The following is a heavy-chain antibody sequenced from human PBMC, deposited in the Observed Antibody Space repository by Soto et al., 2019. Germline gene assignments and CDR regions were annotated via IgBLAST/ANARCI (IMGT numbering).Heavy chain of an antibody. CDR3: ASGNPWGVILAS. Sequence: QVQLQESGPGLVKPSQTLSLTCTVSGASINSGGYYWSWIRQLPGKGLEWIGYIYFTGSTYYNPSLESRVSIPLDTSQNQFSLKLISVLAADTAVYFCASGNPWGVILASWFQGTLLTVS. V-gene: IGHV4-31*03. J-gene: IGHJ4*02. CDR2: IYFTGST. CDR1: GASINSGGYY. D-gene: IGHD3-16*02.